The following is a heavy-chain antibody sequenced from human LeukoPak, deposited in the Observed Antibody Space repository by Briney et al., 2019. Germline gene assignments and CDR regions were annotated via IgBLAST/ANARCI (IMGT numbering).Heavy chain of an antibody. D-gene: IGHD2-15*01. Sequence: GGSLRLSCAASGFTFSSFGMHWVRQAPGKGLEWVAVISYDGSNKYYADSVKGRFTISRDNSNNTLYLQMNSLRAEDTAVYYCAKDPGNAAYYYYGMDVWGRGTTVTVSS. CDR2: ISYDGSNK. J-gene: IGHJ6*02. CDR1: GFTFSSFG. CDR3: AKDPGNAAYYYYGMDV. V-gene: IGHV3-30*18.